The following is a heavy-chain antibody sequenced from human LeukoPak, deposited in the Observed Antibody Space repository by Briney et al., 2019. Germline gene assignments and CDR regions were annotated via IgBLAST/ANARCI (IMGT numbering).Heavy chain of an antibody. CDR2: IIPIFGTA. V-gene: IGHV1-69*06. D-gene: IGHD2-15*01. J-gene: IGHJ4*02. CDR3: ATRPYCSGGSCYSSLVDY. Sequence: GASVKVSCKASGGTFSSYAISWVRQAPGQGLEWMGGIIPIFGTANYAQKFQGRVTLTADKSTSTAYMELSSLRSEDTAVYYCATRPYCSGGSCYSSLVDYWGQGTLVTVSS. CDR1: GGTFSSYA.